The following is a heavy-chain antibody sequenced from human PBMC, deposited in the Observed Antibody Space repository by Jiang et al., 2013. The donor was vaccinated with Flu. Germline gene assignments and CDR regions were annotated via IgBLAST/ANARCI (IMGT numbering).Heavy chain of an antibody. D-gene: IGHD5-24*01. V-gene: IGHV1-69*02. J-gene: IGHJ4*02. Sequence: GAEVKKPGSSVKVSCKASGGTFSSYTISWVRQAPGQGLEWMGRIIPILGIANYAQKFQGRVTITADKSTSTAYMELSSLRSEDTAVYYCASRDGYNPIDYWGQGTLVTVSS. CDR1: GGTFSSYT. CDR2: IIPILGIA. CDR3: ASRDGYNPIDY.